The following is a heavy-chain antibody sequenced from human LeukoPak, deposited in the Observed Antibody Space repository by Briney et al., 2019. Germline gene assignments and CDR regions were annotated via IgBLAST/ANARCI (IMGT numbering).Heavy chain of an antibody. J-gene: IGHJ2*01. CDR1: GFSIYTYG. Sequence: GGSLRLSCVASGFSIYTYGMNWVRQAPGKGLEWVATISDDGLNTYYSDSVKGRFTISRDDSNNALSFEMTSLRSEDTAIYYCARSVTGDGVNWYFDLWGRGTLVTVSS. CDR2: ISDDGLNT. V-gene: IGHV3-30*03. D-gene: IGHD7-27*01. CDR3: ARSVTGDGVNWYFDL.